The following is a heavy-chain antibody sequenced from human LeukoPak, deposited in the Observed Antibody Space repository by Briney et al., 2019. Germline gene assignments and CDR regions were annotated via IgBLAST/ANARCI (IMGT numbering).Heavy chain of an antibody. V-gene: IGHV4-39*01. D-gene: IGHD6-19*01. CDR2: IYYSGST. CDR1: GGSISSSSYY. J-gene: IGHJ4*02. Sequence: PSETLSPTCTVSGGSISSSSYYWGWIRQPPGKGLEWIGSIYYSGSTYYNPSLKSRVTISVDTSKNQFSLKLSSVTAADTAVYYCASPIAVAGTGFDYWGQGTLVTVSS. CDR3: ASPIAVAGTGFDY.